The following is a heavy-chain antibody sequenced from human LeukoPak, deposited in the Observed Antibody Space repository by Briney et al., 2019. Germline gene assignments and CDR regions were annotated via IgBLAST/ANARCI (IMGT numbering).Heavy chain of an antibody. Sequence: PSETLSLTCTVSGGSISSYYWSWIRQPAGKGLEWIGRIYTSGSTNYNPSLKSRVTMSVDTSKNQFSLKLSSVTAADTAVYYCAREGKAYCSSTSCKDAFDIWGQGTMVTVSS. V-gene: IGHV4-4*07. CDR3: AREGKAYCSSTSCKDAFDI. D-gene: IGHD2-2*01. CDR2: IYTSGST. J-gene: IGHJ3*02. CDR1: GGSISSYY.